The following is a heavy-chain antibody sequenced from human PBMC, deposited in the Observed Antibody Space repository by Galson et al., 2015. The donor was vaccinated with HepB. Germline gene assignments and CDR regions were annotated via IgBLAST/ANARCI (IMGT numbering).Heavy chain of an antibody. V-gene: IGHV3-53*01. Sequence: SLRLSCAASGFTVSNEYMSWVRQAPGKGLEWVSVIYSGGSTYHGDSVKGRFTISRDKSKNTLYLHMNSLKAEDTAVYYCVRDVGGNPVGIDYWGQGTLVTVSS. CDR2: IYSGGST. J-gene: IGHJ4*02. D-gene: IGHD4-23*01. CDR1: GFTVSNEY. CDR3: VRDVGGNPVGIDY.